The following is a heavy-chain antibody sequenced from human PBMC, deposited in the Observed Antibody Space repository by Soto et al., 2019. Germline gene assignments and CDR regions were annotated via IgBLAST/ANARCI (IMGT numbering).Heavy chain of an antibody. CDR3: ARSLTFLEPYYFDY. D-gene: IGHD3-3*02. CDR2: ISSSSTTI. CDR1: GFTFSSNS. J-gene: IGHJ4*02. V-gene: IGHV3-48*02. Sequence: EVQLVESGGDLVQSGGSLRLSCVASGFTFSSNSVNWVRQAPGKGLEWVSYISSSSTTIYYADSVKGRFTISRDDAXNSVFLQLNSLRDEDTAVYYCARSLTFLEPYYFDYWGQGTLVTVSS.